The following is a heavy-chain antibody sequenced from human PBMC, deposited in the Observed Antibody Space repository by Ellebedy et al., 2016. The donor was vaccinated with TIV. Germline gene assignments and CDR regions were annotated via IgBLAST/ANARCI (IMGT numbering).Heavy chain of an antibody. D-gene: IGHD3-22*01. V-gene: IGHV3-23*01. CDR2: INSGGTRT. CDR3: AKGRGGGSDSSDPRYYFDY. CDR1: GFTFSSYA. J-gene: IGHJ4*02. Sequence: PGGSLRLSCAASGFTFSSYAMSWVRQAPGQGLGWVSGINSGGTRTYYADSVKGRFTISRDNSKKTLYLQMNGLRAEDTAIYYCAKGRGGGSDSSDPRYYFDYWGLGTLVTVSS.